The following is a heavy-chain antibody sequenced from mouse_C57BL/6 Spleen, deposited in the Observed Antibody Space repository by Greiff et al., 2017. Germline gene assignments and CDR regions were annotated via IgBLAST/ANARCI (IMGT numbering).Heavy chain of an antibody. D-gene: IGHD2-4*01. CDR2: INPNNGGT. CDR1: GYTFTDYY. Sequence: EVQLQQSGPELVKPGASVKISCKASGYTFTDYYMNWVKQSHGNSLEWIGDINPNNGGTSYNQKFKGKATLTVDKSSSTAYMELRSLTSEDSAVYYCARVADYDHFDDWGQGTTRTGSS. J-gene: IGHJ2*01. V-gene: IGHV1-26*01. CDR3: ARVADYDHFDD.